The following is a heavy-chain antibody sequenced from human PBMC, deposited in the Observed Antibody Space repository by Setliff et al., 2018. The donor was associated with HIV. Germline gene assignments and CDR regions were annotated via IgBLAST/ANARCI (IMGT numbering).Heavy chain of an antibody. J-gene: IGHJ5*02. D-gene: IGHD6-19*01. CDR2: INDNGST. Sequence: PSETLSLTCAVYGGSFSGYYWSWIRQPPGKGLEWIGEINDNGSTNYNPSLKSRVTISVDTSKSQFSLKLSSLTAADTAVYYCARGRTQWPNYNYFDPWGLGTLVTVSS. CDR3: ARGRTQWPNYNYFDP. V-gene: IGHV4-34*01. CDR1: GGSFSGYY.